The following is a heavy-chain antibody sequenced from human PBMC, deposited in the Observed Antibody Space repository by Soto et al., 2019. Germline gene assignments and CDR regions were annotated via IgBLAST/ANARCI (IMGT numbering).Heavy chain of an antibody. D-gene: IGHD2-8*01. V-gene: IGHV4-59*01. CDR1: GGSISSYY. CDR3: ARRLIPDFDY. Sequence: SETLSLTYTVTGGSISSYYWSWIRQPPGKGLEWIGYIYYSGSTSYNPSLRGRVTISIDTSKNQFFLKLKSVTAADTAVYYCARRLIPDFDYWGQGTLVTVSS. J-gene: IGHJ4*02. CDR2: IYYSGST.